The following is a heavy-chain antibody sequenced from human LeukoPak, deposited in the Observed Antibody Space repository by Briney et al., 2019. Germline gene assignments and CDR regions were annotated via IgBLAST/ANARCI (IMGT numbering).Heavy chain of an antibody. CDR2: ISSSGSTI. V-gene: IGHV3-11*04. CDR1: GFTFSDYY. CDR3: ARDKPSYYMDV. J-gene: IGHJ6*03. Sequence: GGSLRLSCAACGFTFSDYYMSWIRQAPGKGLEWVSYISSSGSTIYYADSVKGRFTISRDNAKNSLYLQMNSLRAEDTAVYYCARDKPSYYMDVWVKGTTVTVSS.